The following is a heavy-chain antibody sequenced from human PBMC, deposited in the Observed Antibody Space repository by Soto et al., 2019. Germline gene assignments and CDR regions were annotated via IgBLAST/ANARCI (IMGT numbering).Heavy chain of an antibody. Sequence: ASVKVSCKASGYTFTSYYMHWVRQAPGQGLEWMGIINPSGGSTSYAQKFQGRVTMTRDTSTSTVYMELSSLRSEDTAVYYCARAGLSYDFWSGRASYYMDVWGKGTTVTVS. D-gene: IGHD3-3*01. CDR3: ARAGLSYDFWSGRASYYMDV. CDR1: GYTFTSYY. J-gene: IGHJ6*03. CDR2: INPSGGST. V-gene: IGHV1-46*03.